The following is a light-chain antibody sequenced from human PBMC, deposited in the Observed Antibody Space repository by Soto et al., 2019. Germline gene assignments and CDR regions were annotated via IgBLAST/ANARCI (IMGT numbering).Light chain of an antibody. CDR1: QSIGSN. J-gene: IGKJ1*01. CDR3: QQYNNWPPWT. CDR2: GAS. Sequence: EIVMTQSPATLSVSPGERATLSCRASQSIGSNLAWYQQRSGQAPRLLIYGASTRATGIPARFSGSGSGTEFTLTISSLQSEDFAAYYCQQYNNWPPWTFGQGTKVEIK. V-gene: IGKV3-15*01.